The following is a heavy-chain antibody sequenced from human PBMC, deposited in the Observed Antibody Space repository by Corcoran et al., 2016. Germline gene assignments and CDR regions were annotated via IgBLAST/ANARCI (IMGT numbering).Heavy chain of an antibody. D-gene: IGHD5-12*01. J-gene: IGHJ6*02. V-gene: IGHV3-33*01. CDR3: ARDSVGYEVCRFYHAMDV. CDR1: GFTFSTYG. Sequence: QVQLVESGGGVVQPGRSLRLSCAASGFTFSTYGMHWVRQAPGKGLEWVAVIWYDGSNIYYVDSVKGRFTISRDNSKNTLYLQMNSLRAEDTAINYCARDSVGYEVCRFYHAMDVWGQGTAVTVSS. CDR2: IWYDGSNI.